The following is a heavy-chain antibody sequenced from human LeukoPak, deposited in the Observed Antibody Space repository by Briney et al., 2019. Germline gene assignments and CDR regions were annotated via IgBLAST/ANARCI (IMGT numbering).Heavy chain of an antibody. Sequence: SETLSLTCTVSGGSISSYDWSWIRQPPGKGLEWIGYIYYSGSTNYNPSLKSRVTISVDTSKNQFSLKLSSVTAADTAVYYCARSDYGGNPNDYWGQGTLVTVSS. V-gene: IGHV4-59*01. CDR2: IYYSGST. J-gene: IGHJ4*02. CDR1: GGSISSYD. CDR3: ARSDYGGNPNDY. D-gene: IGHD4-23*01.